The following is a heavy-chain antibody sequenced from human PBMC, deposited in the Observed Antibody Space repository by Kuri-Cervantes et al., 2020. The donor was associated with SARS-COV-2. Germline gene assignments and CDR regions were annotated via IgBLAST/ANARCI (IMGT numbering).Heavy chain of an antibody. D-gene: IGHD3-3*01. Sequence: GGSLRLTCAASGFIFSYYAMTWVRQAPGQGLEWVSAISGSTSSTYYADSVRGRFTISRDNSQNTLYLQMNSLRAEDTAVYYCAKDSRLRHGDFWNGNYPFFDSWGQGTLVTVSS. V-gene: IGHV3-23*01. CDR3: AKDSRLRHGDFWNGNYPFFDS. CDR2: ISGSTSST. J-gene: IGHJ4*02. CDR1: GFIFSYYA.